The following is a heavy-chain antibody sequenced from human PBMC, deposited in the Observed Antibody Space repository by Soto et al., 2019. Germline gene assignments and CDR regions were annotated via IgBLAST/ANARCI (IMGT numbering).Heavy chain of an antibody. CDR2: IYWDDDK. D-gene: IGHD3-9*01. Sequence: QITLKESGPTLVKPTQTLTLTCTFSGFSLSTSGVGVGWIRQPPGKALEWLALIYWDDDKRYSPSLKSRLTIXEDTSKNQVVLTMTNMDPVDTATYYCAHSIVYFDWLLEPPRYWGQGTLVTVSS. V-gene: IGHV2-5*02. J-gene: IGHJ4*02. CDR3: AHSIVYFDWLLEPPRY. CDR1: GFSLSTSGVG.